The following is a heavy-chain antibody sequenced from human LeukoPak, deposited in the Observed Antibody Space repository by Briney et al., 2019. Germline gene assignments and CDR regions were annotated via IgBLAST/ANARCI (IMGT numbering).Heavy chain of an antibody. CDR1: GYTFTSYY. Sequence: ASVKVSCKASGYTFTSYYMHWVRQAPGQGLEWMGIINTSGGSTSYAQKFQGRVTMTRDTSTITVYMELSSLRSEDTTVYYCARADCSGGCYPSTYFDYWGQGTLVTVSS. CDR3: ARADCSGGCYPSTYFDY. D-gene: IGHD2-15*01. J-gene: IGHJ4*02. CDR2: INTSGGST. V-gene: IGHV1-46*01.